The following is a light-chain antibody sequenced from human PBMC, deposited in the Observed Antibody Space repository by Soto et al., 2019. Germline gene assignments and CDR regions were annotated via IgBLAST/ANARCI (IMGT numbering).Light chain of an antibody. CDR1: QSVSSNY. Sequence: DIVLTQSPGTLPLSRGERATLSCRASQSVSSNYLAWYQQKPGQAPRLLIYGASSRATGIPDRFSGSGSATDFTLTISRLEPEDFAVYYCQQYGTSPPLTFGGGTKVDIK. CDR2: GAS. J-gene: IGKJ4*01. CDR3: QQYGTSPPLT. V-gene: IGKV3-20*01.